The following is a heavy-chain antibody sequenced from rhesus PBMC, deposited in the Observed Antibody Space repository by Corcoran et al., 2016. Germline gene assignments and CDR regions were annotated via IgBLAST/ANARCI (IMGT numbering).Heavy chain of an antibody. D-gene: IGHD4-29*01. CDR2: ISGSGGST. V-gene: IGHV4-173*01. J-gene: IGHJ2*01. CDR1: GGSISSNW. Sequence: QLQLQESGPGLVKHSETLSLTCAVSGGSISSNWWSWIRQPPGKGLEWIGRISGSGGSTSYNPSLKRRVTISTATSKSHLSLKLSSVTAADTAVYYCARVSVAGWYFDIWGPGTPITISS. CDR3: ARVSVAGWYFDI.